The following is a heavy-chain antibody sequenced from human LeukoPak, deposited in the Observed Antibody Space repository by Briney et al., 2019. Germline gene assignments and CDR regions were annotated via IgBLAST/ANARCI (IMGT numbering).Heavy chain of an antibody. CDR1: GYTFTSYD. D-gene: IGHD6-19*01. CDR3: ARIGIAVAGTWFDP. Sequence: ASVKVSCKASGYTFTSYDINWVRQATGQGLEWMGWMNPNSGNTGYAQKFQGRVTMTRNTSISTAYMELSSLRSEDTAVYYCARIGIAVAGTWFDPWAREPWSPSPQ. J-gene: IGHJ5*02. V-gene: IGHV1-8*01. CDR2: MNPNSGNT.